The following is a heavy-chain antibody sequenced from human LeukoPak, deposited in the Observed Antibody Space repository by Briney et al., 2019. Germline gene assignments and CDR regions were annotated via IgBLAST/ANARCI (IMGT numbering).Heavy chain of an antibody. V-gene: IGHV3-66*01. D-gene: IGHD6-19*01. CDR1: GFTVSSNY. J-gene: IGHJ5*02. CDR2: IFTAGST. CDR3: ARSPRLGGWANWFDP. Sequence: PGGSLRLSCAASGFTVSSNYMSWVRQAPGKGLEWVSVIFTAGSTFYADSVKGRFNISGDNSKNTLYLQMNSLRAEDTAVYYCARSPRLGGWANWFDPWGQGTLVTVSS.